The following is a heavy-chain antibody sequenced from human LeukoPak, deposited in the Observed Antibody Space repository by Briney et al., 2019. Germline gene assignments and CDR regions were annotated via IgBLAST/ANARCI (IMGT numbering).Heavy chain of an antibody. CDR2: ITHSGST. D-gene: IGHD2-2*01. CDR1: GESFSGFS. Sequence: SETLSLTCAVYGESFSGFSWNWIRQPPGKGLEWIGEITHSGSTNYNPSLKSRVTISVDTSKNQFSLRLISVTAADTAVYYCARGMHASKYYFDYWGQGTLVTVSS. V-gene: IGHV4-34*01. J-gene: IGHJ4*02. CDR3: ARGMHASKYYFDY.